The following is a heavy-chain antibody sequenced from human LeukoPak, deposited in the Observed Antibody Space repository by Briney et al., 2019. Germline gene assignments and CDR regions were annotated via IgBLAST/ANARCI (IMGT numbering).Heavy chain of an antibody. Sequence: GESLKISCKSSGNNFRKHWIAWVRQMPGKGLELMGYIYPGDSDTRYSPSFQGHVTISADTSISTAYLQWSSVKASDAAMYYCATLRDGYHLYDYWGQGALVTVSS. CDR3: ATLRDGYHLYDY. D-gene: IGHD5-24*01. CDR2: IYPGDSDT. V-gene: IGHV5-51*01. CDR1: GNNFRKHW. J-gene: IGHJ4*02.